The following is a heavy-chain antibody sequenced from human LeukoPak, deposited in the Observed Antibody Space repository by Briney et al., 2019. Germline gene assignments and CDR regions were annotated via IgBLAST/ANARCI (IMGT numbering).Heavy chain of an antibody. CDR2: ISAYNGNT. D-gene: IGHD3-10*01. Sequence: ASVKVSCKASGYTFTSYGISWVRQAPGQGLEWEGWISAYNGNTNYAQKLQGRVTMTTDTSTSTAYMELRSLRSDDTAVYYCARSGRRGRWFAASYYFDYWGQGTLVTVSS. J-gene: IGHJ4*02. CDR1: GYTFTSYG. V-gene: IGHV1-18*01. CDR3: ARSGRRGRWFAASYYFDY.